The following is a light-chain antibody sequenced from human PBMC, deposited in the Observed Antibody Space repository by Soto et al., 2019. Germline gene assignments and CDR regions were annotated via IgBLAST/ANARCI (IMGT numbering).Light chain of an antibody. J-gene: IGKJ1*01. CDR2: DSS. CDR1: QSVSSY. Sequence: EIVLTQFPATLSLSPGDGATLSCRASQSVSSYLAWYQQKRGQAPRLLIYDSSNRATGIPARFSGSGSGTDFSLTISSLEPEDFAVYYCQQLTDWPPQWTFGQGTKVEIK. V-gene: IGKV3-11*01. CDR3: QQLTDWPPQWT.